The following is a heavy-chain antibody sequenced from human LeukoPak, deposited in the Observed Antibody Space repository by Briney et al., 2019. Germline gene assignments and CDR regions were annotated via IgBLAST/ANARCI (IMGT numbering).Heavy chain of an antibody. CDR1: GGSISSYY. J-gene: IGHJ5*02. Sequence: SQTLSLTCTVSGGSISSYYWSWIRQPPGKGLEWIGYIYYSGSTNYNPSLKSRVTISVDTSKNQFSLKLSSVTAADTAVYYCARTGRYYYGSGSYWLWFDPWGQGTLVTVSS. CDR3: ARTGRYYYGSGSYWLWFDP. D-gene: IGHD3-10*01. CDR2: IYYSGST. V-gene: IGHV4-59*01.